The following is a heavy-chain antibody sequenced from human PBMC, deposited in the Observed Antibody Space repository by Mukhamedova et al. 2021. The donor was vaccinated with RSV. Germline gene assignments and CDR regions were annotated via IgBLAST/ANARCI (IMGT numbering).Heavy chain of an antibody. Sequence: SSIPSSGINAEYMGGRFTISRDNAKNSLYLQMNSLRAEDTAVYYCARSQSEQWLEFDAFDIWGQGTMVTVSS. CDR3: ARSQSEQWLEFDAFDI. D-gene: IGHD6-19*01. V-gene: IGHV3-69-1*01. J-gene: IGHJ3*02. CDR2: IPSSGI.